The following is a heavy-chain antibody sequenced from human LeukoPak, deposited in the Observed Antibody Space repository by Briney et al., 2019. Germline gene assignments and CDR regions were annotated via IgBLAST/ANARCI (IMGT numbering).Heavy chain of an antibody. D-gene: IGHD3-22*01. CDR1: GYTFTGYY. CDR2: INPNSGGT. Sequence: ASVKVSCKASGYTFTGYYMHWVRQAPGQGLEWMGWINPNSGGTNYAQKFQGRVTMTRDTSISTAYMELSRLRSDDTAVYYCARVEDRRYYDSSGYYRFDYWGQGTLVTVAS. V-gene: IGHV1-2*02. J-gene: IGHJ4*02. CDR3: ARVEDRRYYDSSGYYRFDY.